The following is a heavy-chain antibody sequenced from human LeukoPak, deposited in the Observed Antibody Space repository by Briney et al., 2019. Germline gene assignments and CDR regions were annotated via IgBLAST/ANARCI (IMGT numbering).Heavy chain of an antibody. CDR3: VKDRAAYCGSTICYGNYMDA. Sequence: GGSLRLSCAASGFTFSSYGMHWVRQAPGKGLEWVAFIRYDGINRYYADSVKGRFTISRDDSKNTLYLQMNSLRAEDTAVFYCVKDRAAYCGSTICYGNYMDAWGKGTTVTVSS. V-gene: IGHV3-30*02. CDR1: GFTFSSYG. D-gene: IGHD2-2*01. J-gene: IGHJ6*03. CDR2: IRYDGINR.